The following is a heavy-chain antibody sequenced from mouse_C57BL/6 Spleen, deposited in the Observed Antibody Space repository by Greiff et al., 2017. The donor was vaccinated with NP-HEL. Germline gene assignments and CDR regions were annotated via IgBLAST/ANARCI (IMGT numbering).Heavy chain of an antibody. CDR2: IDPETGGT. J-gene: IGHJ2*01. CDR3: TRSLTTVVPYYFDY. D-gene: IGHD1-1*01. CDR1: GYTFTDYE. V-gene: IGHV1-15*01. Sequence: VQLQQSGAELVRPGASVTLSCKASGYTFTDYEMHWVKQTPVHGLEWIGAIDPETGGTAYNQKFKGKAILTADKSSSTAYMELRRLTSEDSAVYYCTRSLTTVVPYYFDYWGQGTTLTVSS.